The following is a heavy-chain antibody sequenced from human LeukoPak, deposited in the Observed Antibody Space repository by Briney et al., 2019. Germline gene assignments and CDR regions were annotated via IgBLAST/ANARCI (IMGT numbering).Heavy chain of an antibody. CDR3: ARRARLYFYMDV. V-gene: IGHV3-21*01. CDR2: MSSGSTYI. Sequence: PGGSLRLSCAASGFSFSSYAMTWVRQAPGKGLEWVSSMSSGSTYIYYADSVRGRFTISRDNAKNSLFLQMNSLRVEDTAVYYCARRARLYFYMDVWGKGTTVTVSS. CDR1: GFSFSSYA. D-gene: IGHD3-9*01. J-gene: IGHJ6*04.